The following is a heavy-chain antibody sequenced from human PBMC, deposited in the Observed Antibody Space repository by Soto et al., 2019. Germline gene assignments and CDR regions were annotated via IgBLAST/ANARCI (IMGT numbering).Heavy chain of an antibody. CDR2: INSDGTTT. V-gene: IGHV3-74*01. J-gene: IGHJ5*02. CDR1: GFTFTSYW. D-gene: IGHD1-26*01. Sequence: TGESLKISCAASGFTFTSYWMHWVRQAPGMGLMWVSRINSDGTTTTYADSVKGRFTISRDNAKNTLYLQMNSLRAEDTAVYYCARVATGSYNWFDPWGPGTLVTVSS. CDR3: ARVATGSYNWFDP.